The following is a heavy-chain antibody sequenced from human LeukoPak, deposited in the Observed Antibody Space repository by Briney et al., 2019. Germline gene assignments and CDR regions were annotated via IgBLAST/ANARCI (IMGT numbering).Heavy chain of an antibody. CDR3: TRDTGCSGGTCYSFYDY. Sequence: GGSLRLSFAASGFTFSSYWMTWVRQAPGKGLEWVANINQDGSEKYYVDSVKGRFTISRDNAKNSLYLQMNSLRAEDTAVYYCTRDTGCSGGTCYSFYDYWGQGTLVTVSS. D-gene: IGHD2-15*01. J-gene: IGHJ4*02. CDR1: GFTFSSYW. V-gene: IGHV3-7*01. CDR2: INQDGSEK.